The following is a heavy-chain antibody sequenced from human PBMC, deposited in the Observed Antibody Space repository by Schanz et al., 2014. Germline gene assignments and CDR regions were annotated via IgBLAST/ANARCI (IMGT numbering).Heavy chain of an antibody. CDR2: ISGGGGSA. Sequence: EVQLVESGGGLVQPGGSLRLSCAASGFTFNNYDMNWVRLVPGKGLECVSGISGGGGSAYYADSVKGRFTISRDNSKNKLYLQMSSLRAEDAAVYVCAKVWGSDYFYPFDYWGQGTLVTVSS. CDR3: AKVWGSDYFYPFDY. J-gene: IGHJ4*02. D-gene: IGHD3-22*01. CDR1: GFTFNNYD. V-gene: IGHV3-23*04.